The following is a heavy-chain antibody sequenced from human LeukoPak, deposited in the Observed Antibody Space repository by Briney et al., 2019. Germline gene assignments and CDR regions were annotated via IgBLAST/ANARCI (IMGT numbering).Heavy chain of an antibody. CDR2: IYYSGST. CDR3: ARDHCTGGVCSLHAFDI. V-gene: IGHV4-59*12. J-gene: IGHJ3*02. D-gene: IGHD2-8*02. Sequence: SETLSLTCTVSGGSISSYYWSWIRQPPGKGLEWIGYIYYSGSTYYNPSLKSRVTISVDTSKNQFSLKLSSVTAADTAVYYCARDHCTGGVCSLHAFDIWGQGTMVTVSS. CDR1: GGSISSYY.